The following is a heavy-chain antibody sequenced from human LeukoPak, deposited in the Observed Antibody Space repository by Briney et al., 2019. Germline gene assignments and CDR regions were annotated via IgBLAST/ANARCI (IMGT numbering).Heavy chain of an antibody. CDR2: IKQDGSEK. CDR1: GFTFNDYW. V-gene: IGHV3-7*03. J-gene: IGHJ6*04. CDR3: VRDCSSASLSSGCYYAMDV. Sequence: RGSLRLSCAASGFTFNDYWMTWVRQAPGKGLEWVAHIKQDGSEKYYVDSLKGRFTISRDSAKNSLFLQMNSLRAEDTAVYYCVRDCSSASLSSGCYYAMDVWGKGTTVTVSS. D-gene: IGHD2-2*01.